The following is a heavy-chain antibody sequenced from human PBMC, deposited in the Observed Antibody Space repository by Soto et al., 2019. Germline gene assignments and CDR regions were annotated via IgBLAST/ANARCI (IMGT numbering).Heavy chain of an antibody. J-gene: IGHJ4*02. V-gene: IGHV5-51*01. Sequence: PGESLKISCKGSGYSFTSYWIGWVRQMPGKGLEWMGIIYPGDSDTRYSPSFQGQVTISADKSISTAYLQWSSLKASDTAMYYCARRVDFPTSTYYFDYWGQGTLVTVSS. CDR2: IYPGDSDT. CDR3: ARRVDFPTSTYYFDY. CDR1: GYSFTSYW. D-gene: IGHD3-3*01.